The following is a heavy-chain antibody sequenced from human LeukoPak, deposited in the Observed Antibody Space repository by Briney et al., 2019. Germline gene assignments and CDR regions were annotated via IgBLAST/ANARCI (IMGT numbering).Heavy chain of an antibody. CDR3: ARNPRGGYFPHYHYYGMDV. V-gene: IGHV3-48*02. Sequence: GGSLRLSCAASGFTFSSYSMDWVRQAPGQGLEWVSYISGSGSTVYYADSVKGRFTISRDNAKDSLYLQMNSLRDEDTAVYYCARNPRGGYFPHYHYYGMDVWGQGTTVTVSS. CDR2: ISGSGSTV. CDR1: GFTFSSYS. D-gene: IGHD3-22*01. J-gene: IGHJ6*02.